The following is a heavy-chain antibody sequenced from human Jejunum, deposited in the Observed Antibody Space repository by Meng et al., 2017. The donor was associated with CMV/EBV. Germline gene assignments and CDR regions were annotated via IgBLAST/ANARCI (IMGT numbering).Heavy chain of an antibody. CDR1: GGSISSGNYY. V-gene: IGHV4-31*02. CDR2: MSNIGTT. Sequence: SGGSISSGNYYWSSIRQHPGKGLEWIGYMSNIGTTYYNPSLEGRPVISIDMSKNQFSLTLSSVTVADTAVYYCARRGPTDSSRYFDYWGLGTLVTVSS. J-gene: IGHJ4*02. D-gene: IGHD6-13*01. CDR3: ARRGPTDSSRYFDY.